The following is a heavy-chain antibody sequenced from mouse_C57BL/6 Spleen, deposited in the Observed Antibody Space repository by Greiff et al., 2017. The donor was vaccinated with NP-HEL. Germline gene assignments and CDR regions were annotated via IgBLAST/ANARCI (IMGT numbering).Heavy chain of an antibody. V-gene: IGHV10-1*01. Sequence: EVQRVESGGGLVQPKGSLKLSCAASGFSFNTYAMNWVRQAPGKGLEWVARIRSKSNNYATYYADSVKDRFTISRDDSESMLYLQMNNLKTEDTAMYYCVRSPPPYDGYPYFDYWGQGTTLTVSS. CDR2: IRSKSNNYAT. CDR3: VRSPPPYDGYPYFDY. J-gene: IGHJ2*01. D-gene: IGHD2-3*01. CDR1: GFSFNTYA.